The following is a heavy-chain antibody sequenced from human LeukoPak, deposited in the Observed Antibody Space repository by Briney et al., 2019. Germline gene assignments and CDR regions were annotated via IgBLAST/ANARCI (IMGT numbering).Heavy chain of an antibody. J-gene: IGHJ4*02. V-gene: IGHV3-23*01. CDR1: GFTFSSYA. D-gene: IGHD5-12*01. Sequence: GGSLRLSCAASGFTFSSYAMSWVRQAPGKWLEWVSAISGSGGSTYYADSVKGRFTISRDNSKNTLYLQMNSLRAEDTAVYYCAKGSIVATITNFDYWGQGTLVTVSS. CDR3: AKGSIVATITNFDY. CDR2: ISGSGGST.